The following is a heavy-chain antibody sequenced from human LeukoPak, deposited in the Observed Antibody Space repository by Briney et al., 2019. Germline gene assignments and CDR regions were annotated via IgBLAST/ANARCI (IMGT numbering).Heavy chain of an antibody. CDR2: VRGSGGST. CDR1: GFTFSSYA. Sequence: PGGSLRLSCAASGFTFSSYAVSWVRQAPGKGLEWVSGVRGSGGSTYYADSVKGRFTISRDNSKNSLYLQMNSLRAEDTALYYCAKDILRFPPFSSGFDYWGQGTLVTVSS. V-gene: IGHV3-23*01. CDR3: AKDILRFPPFSSGFDY. J-gene: IGHJ4*02. D-gene: IGHD3-22*01.